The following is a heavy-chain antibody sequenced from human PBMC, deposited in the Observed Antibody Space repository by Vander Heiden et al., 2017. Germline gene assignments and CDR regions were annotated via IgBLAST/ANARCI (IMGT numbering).Heavy chain of an antibody. Sequence: QVQLQASGPGLVKPSQTLSLTCTVSGGSIRSGGYYWSWIRQHPGKGLEWIGYIYYSGSTYYNPSLKSRVTISVDTSKNQFSLKLSSVTAADTAVYYCARDPPVDSHAFDIWGQGTMVTVSS. CDR1: GGSIRSGGYY. J-gene: IGHJ3*02. V-gene: IGHV4-31*03. D-gene: IGHD2-15*01. CDR3: ARDPPVDSHAFDI. CDR2: IYYSGST.